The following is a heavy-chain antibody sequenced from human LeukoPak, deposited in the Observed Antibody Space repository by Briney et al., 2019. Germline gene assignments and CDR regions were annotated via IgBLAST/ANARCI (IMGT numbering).Heavy chain of an antibody. V-gene: IGHV1-46*03. J-gene: IGHJ4*02. Sequence: ASVKISCKASGYTFTGYYIHWVRQAPGQGLEWMGIINPSGGSTSYAQKFQGRVTMTRDMSTSTVYMELSSLRSEDTAVYYCARAYSNTYYYDSSGYSHFDYWGQGTLVTVSS. CDR1: GYTFTGYY. CDR3: ARAYSNTYYYDSSGYSHFDY. D-gene: IGHD3-22*01. CDR2: INPSGGST.